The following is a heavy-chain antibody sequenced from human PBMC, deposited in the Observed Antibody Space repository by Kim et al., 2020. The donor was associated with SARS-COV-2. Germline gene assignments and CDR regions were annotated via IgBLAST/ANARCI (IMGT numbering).Heavy chain of an antibody. J-gene: IGHJ6*02. D-gene: IGHD3-16*01. Sequence: GESLKISCKGSGYSFTSYWIGWVRQMPGKGLEWMGIIYPGDSDTRYSPSFQGQVTISADKSISTAYLQWSSLKASDTAMYYCARITFGGVTGYYYYGMDVWGQGTTVTVSS. CDR1: GYSFTSYW. CDR2: IYPGDSDT. V-gene: IGHV5-51*01. CDR3: ARITFGGVTGYYYYGMDV.